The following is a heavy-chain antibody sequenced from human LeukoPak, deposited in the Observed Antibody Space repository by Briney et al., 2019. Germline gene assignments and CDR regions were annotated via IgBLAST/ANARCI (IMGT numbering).Heavy chain of an antibody. V-gene: IGHV3-23*01. CDR2: ISGSGGST. CDR1: GFTFSSYA. J-gene: IGHJ4*02. Sequence: PGGSLRLSCAASGFTFSSYAMSWVRQAPGKGLEWVSAISGSGGSTYYADSVKGRFTISRDNSKNTLYLQMNSLRAEDTAVYYCAKDLTANSYGRGYYFDYWGQGTLVTVSS. CDR3: AKDLTANSYGRGYYFDY. D-gene: IGHD5-18*01.